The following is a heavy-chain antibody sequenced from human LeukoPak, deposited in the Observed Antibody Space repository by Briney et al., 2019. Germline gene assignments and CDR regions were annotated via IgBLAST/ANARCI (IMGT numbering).Heavy chain of an antibody. D-gene: IGHD3-10*01. CDR1: GGSISSYY. CDR3: ARDMWFGELSRWFDP. CDR2: IYYSGST. V-gene: IGHV4-59*01. Sequence: SETLSLTCTVSGGSISSYYWSWIWQPPGKGLEWIGYIYYSGSTNYNPSLKSRVTISVDTSKNQFSLKLSSVTAADTAVYYCARDMWFGELSRWFDPWGQGTLVTVSS. J-gene: IGHJ5*02.